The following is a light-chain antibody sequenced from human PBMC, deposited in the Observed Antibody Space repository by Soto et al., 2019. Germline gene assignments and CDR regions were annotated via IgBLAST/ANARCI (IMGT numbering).Light chain of an antibody. V-gene: IGLV2-23*02. Sequence: QSVLTQPPSASGTPGQRVTISCSGSSSNIGNFYVYWYQQLPGKAPKLMIYEVSKRPSGVSNRFSGSKSGNTASLTISGLQAEDEADYYCCSYAGSSAWVFGGGTKLTVL. CDR3: CSYAGSSAWV. CDR1: SSNIGNFY. J-gene: IGLJ3*02. CDR2: EVS.